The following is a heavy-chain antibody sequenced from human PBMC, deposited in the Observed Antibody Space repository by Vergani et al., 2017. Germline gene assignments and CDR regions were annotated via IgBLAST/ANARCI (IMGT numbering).Heavy chain of an antibody. V-gene: IGHV3-30*02. CDR1: GFTLSNYY. CDR3: AKAGSVTSGSLQYNFYMDV. CDR2: IQFDGSNQ. Sequence: QVQLVESGGGVVQRGGSLRLSCATSGFTLSNYYMQWIRQGPGKGLEFVAFIQFDGSNQYYADSVKGRFTISRDNSKNTLDLQMNSLRTQDTAVYYCAKAGSVTSGSLQYNFYMDVWGKGTTVTVS. D-gene: IGHD3-10*01. J-gene: IGHJ6*03.